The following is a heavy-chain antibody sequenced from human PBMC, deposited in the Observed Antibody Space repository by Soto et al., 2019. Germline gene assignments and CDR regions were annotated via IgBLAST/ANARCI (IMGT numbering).Heavy chain of an antibody. V-gene: IGHV1-46*01. Sequence: ASVKVSCKASGYTFTSYYMPWVRQNPGQGPEWMGILNPSGGSTSYAQKFQGRVTMTRDTSTSTVYMERSSLRSEDTARYYCARENILTGYYKNWFGPWGQGTLVTVSS. CDR2: LNPSGGST. J-gene: IGHJ5*02. CDR3: ARENILTGYYKNWFGP. CDR1: GYTFTSYY. D-gene: IGHD3-9*01.